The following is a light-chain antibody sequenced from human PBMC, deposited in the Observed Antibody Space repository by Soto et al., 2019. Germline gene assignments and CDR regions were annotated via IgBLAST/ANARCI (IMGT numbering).Light chain of an antibody. CDR1: QNVSSN. V-gene: IGKV3-15*01. Sequence: EIVMTQSPATLSVSPGDRATLYCRAGQNVSSNLAWYQQKFGQAPTLLIYGASTRATGIPARFSGSGSGTEFSLSISSLQSEDFAVYYCQQHDNWPPLTFGGGTKVEIK. CDR3: QQHDNWPPLT. CDR2: GAS. J-gene: IGKJ4*01.